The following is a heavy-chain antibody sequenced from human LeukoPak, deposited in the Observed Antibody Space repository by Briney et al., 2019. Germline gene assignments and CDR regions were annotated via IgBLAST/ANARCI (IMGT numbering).Heavy chain of an antibody. Sequence: PSETLSLTCTVAGGSISSFYWSWIRQPPGKGLEWIGYLYYSGSTNYNPSLKSRVTISVDTSKNQFSLKLSSVTAADPAVYYCARPLASYGYAFDIWGQGTMVTVSS. D-gene: IGHD3-16*01. CDR3: ARPLASYGYAFDI. V-gene: IGHV4-59*01. J-gene: IGHJ3*02. CDR2: LYYSGST. CDR1: GGSISSFY.